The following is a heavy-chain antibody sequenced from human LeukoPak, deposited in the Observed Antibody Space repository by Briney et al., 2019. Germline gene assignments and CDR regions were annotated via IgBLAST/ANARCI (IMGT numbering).Heavy chain of an antibody. CDR2: IYSGGST. CDR3: ARDLYDSSGYYLGSGY. V-gene: IGHV3-53*01. D-gene: IGHD3-22*01. Sequence: GGSLRLSCAASGFTVSNNYMSSVRQAPGKGLEWVSVIYSGGSTYYADSVRGRFTISRDTSKNTLSLQMNSLRAEDTAVYYCARDLYDSSGYYLGSGYWGQGTLVTVSS. CDR1: GFTVSNNY. J-gene: IGHJ4*02.